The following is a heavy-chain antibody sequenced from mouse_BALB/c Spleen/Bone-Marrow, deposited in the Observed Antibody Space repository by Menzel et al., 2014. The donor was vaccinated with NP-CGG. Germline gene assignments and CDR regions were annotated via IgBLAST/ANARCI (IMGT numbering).Heavy chain of an antibody. Sequence: QVQLKQSRPELVKPGALVKISCKASGFTFRSYDINWVKQRPGQGLEWIGWIYPGDGSTKYNEKFKGKATLTADKSSSTAYMQLSSLTSDNSAVYFCARSGDSSGYGFAYWGQGTLVTVSA. CDR2: IYPGDGST. V-gene: IGHV1S56*01. CDR3: ARSGDSSGYGFAY. CDR1: GFTFRSYD. D-gene: IGHD3-2*01. J-gene: IGHJ3*01.